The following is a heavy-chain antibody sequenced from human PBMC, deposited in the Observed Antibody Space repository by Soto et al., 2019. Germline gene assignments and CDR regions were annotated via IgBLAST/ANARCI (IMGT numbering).Heavy chain of an antibody. Sequence: EVQLVESGGGSVQPGRSLRLSCAASGFSFDDYGMHWVRQGPGKGLEWVSGISWNSGDIYYADTVKGRFTISRGNAKRSLYLQRQSLRTEDTALYYCAKENDLDRDGPFARWGQGMLVTVSS. CDR2: ISWNSGDI. D-gene: IGHD2-2*03. J-gene: IGHJ4*02. V-gene: IGHV3-9*01. CDR3: AKENDLDRDGPFAR. CDR1: GFSFDDYG.